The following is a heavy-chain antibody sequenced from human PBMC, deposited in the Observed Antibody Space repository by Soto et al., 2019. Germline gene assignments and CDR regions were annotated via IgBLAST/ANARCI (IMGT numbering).Heavy chain of an antibody. J-gene: IGHJ3*02. Sequence: SETLSLTCTVSGGSISSGDYYWSWIRQPPGKGLEWIGYIYYSVSTYYNPSLKSLVTISVDKSKNQFSLKLSSVTAADTAVYYCARPQTYDSSGYYSLAGVASDISGEKTMVNGSS. D-gene: IGHD3-22*01. CDR2: IYYSVST. CDR3: ARPQTYDSSGYYSLAGVASDI. V-gene: IGHV4-30-4*01. CDR1: GGSISSGDYY.